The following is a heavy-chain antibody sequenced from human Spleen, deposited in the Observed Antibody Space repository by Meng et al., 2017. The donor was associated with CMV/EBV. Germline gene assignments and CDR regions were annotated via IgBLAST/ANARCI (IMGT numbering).Heavy chain of an antibody. V-gene: IGHV1-2*02. CDR2: INPNTGGT. CDR1: GYPFGGYV. CDR3: ARDRAGGWFDP. Sequence: SCKTSGYPFGGYVIQWLRQAPGQGLEWRGWINPNTGGTSFAQKLQGRVTVTRDTSISTAYVDLSWQRSDDTAVYCCARDRAGGWFDPWGQGTLVTVSS. J-gene: IGHJ5*01. D-gene: IGHD1-14*01.